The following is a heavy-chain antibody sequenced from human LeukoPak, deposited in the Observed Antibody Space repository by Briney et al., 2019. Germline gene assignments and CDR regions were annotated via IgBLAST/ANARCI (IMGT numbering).Heavy chain of an antibody. CDR1: GFTLSSYW. Sequence: GGSLRLSCAASGFTLSSYWMHWVRQAPGKGLVWVSRINSDGSSTSYADSVKGRFTISRDNAKNTLYLQMNSLRAEDTAVYYCARYRSGLTRGYFDYWGQGTLVTVSS. V-gene: IGHV3-74*01. CDR3: ARYRSGLTRGYFDY. J-gene: IGHJ4*02. D-gene: IGHD3-10*01. CDR2: INSDGSST.